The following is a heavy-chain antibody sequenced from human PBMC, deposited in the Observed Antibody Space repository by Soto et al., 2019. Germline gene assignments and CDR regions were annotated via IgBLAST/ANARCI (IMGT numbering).Heavy chain of an antibody. CDR3: ARSTIFGVVTPYYYYYGMDV. Sequence: QVQLVQSGAEVKKPGSSVKVSCKASGGTFSSYAISWVRQAPGQGLEWMGGIIPIFGTANYAQKFQGRVTITADESTSTAYMELSSLRSEDTAVYYYARSTIFGVVTPYYYYYGMDVWGQGTTVTVSS. CDR2: IIPIFGTA. V-gene: IGHV1-69*01. J-gene: IGHJ6*02. D-gene: IGHD3-3*01. CDR1: GGTFSSYA.